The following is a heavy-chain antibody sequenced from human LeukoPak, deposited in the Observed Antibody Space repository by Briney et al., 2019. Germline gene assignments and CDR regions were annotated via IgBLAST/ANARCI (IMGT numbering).Heavy chain of an antibody. J-gene: IGHJ4*02. CDR3: ARERYSYGIYY. CDR1: GGSISSYY. V-gene: IGHV4-59*01. D-gene: IGHD5-18*01. Sequence: PSGTLSLTCTVSGGSISSYYWSWIRQPPGKGLEWIGYIYYSGSTNYNPSLKSRVTISVDTSKNQFSLKLSSVTAADTAVYYCARERYSYGIYYWGQGTLVTVSS. CDR2: IYYSGST.